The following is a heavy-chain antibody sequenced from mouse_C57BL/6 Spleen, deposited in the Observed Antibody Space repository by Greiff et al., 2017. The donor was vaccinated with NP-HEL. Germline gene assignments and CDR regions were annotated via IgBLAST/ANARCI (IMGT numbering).Heavy chain of an antibody. CDR3: ARMYYGSSPLFAY. D-gene: IGHD1-1*01. V-gene: IGHV1-59*01. J-gene: IGHJ3*01. Sequence: VQLQQSGAELVRPGTSVKLSCKASGYTFTSYWMHWVKQRPGQGLEWIGVIDPSDSYTNYNQKFKGKATLTVDTSSSTAYMQLSSLTSEDSAVYYCARMYYGSSPLFAYWGQGTLVTVSA. CDR1: GYTFTSYW. CDR2: IDPSDSYT.